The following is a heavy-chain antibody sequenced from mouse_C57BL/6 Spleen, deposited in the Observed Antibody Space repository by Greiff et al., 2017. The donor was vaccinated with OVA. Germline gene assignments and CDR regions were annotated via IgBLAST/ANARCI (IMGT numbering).Heavy chain of an antibody. J-gene: IGHJ4*01. Sequence: QVQLQQSGAELVKPGASVKISCKASGYAFSSYWMNWVKQRPGKGLEWIGQIYPGDGDTNYNGKFKGKATLTADNSSSTAYMQLSSLTSEDSAVYFCARRGYSNYGMDYWGQGTSVTVSS. V-gene: IGHV1-80*01. D-gene: IGHD2-5*01. CDR2: IYPGDGDT. CDR3: ARRGYSNYGMDY. CDR1: GYAFSSYW.